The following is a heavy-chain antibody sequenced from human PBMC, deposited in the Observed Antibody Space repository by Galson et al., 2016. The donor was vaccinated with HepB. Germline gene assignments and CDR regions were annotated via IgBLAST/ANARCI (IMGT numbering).Heavy chain of an antibody. V-gene: IGHV1-46*01. D-gene: IGHD4-17*01. Sequence: SVKVSCKASGYTFTSHYIHWVRQAPGQGLEWMGIVNPSGGSTSSPQKFRGRVTVTRDTSTSTVYMELSSLRSEDTAVYYCARVADYGDAYYYYAMDVWGPGTTVTVSS. CDR3: ARVADYGDAYYYYAMDV. J-gene: IGHJ6*02. CDR1: GYTFTSHY. CDR2: VNPSGGST.